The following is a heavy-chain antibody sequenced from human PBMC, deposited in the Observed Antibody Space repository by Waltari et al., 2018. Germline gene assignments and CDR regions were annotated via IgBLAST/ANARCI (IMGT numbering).Heavy chain of an antibody. CDR3: ARGGGRWVFYDF. J-gene: IGHJ4*02. V-gene: IGHV1-2*02. CDR1: Y. D-gene: IGHD1-26*01. Sequence: YIQWGRQAPGEGCGWRGWVSPKTGVTNYAQKFQGHVTLTRDTSISTAYMELSSLKSDDTAVYYWARGGGRWVFYDFWGQGTLVTVSS. CDR2: VSPKTGVT.